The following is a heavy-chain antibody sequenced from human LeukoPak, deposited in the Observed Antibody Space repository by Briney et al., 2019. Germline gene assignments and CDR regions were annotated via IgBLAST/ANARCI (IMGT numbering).Heavy chain of an antibody. Sequence: ASVKVSCKASGYTFTSYGISWVRQAPGQGLEWVGWNSAYNGNTNYAQKLQGRVTMTTDTSTSTAYMELRGLRSDDTAVYYCARDLQYYDYVWGSYLRFDYWGQGTLVTVSS. J-gene: IGHJ4*02. CDR3: ARDLQYYDYVWGSYLRFDY. V-gene: IGHV1-18*01. D-gene: IGHD3-16*02. CDR1: GYTFTSYG. CDR2: NSAYNGNT.